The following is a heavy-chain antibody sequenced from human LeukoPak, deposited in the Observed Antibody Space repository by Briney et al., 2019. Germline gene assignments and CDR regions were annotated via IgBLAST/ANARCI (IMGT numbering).Heavy chain of an antibody. CDR1: GGSISSYY. CDR3: ARDQGKVAAAPRGWFDP. J-gene: IGHJ5*02. Sequence: SETLSLTCTVSGGSISSYYWSWIRQPPGKGLEWIGYIYYSGSTNYNPSLKSRVTISVDTSKNQFSLKLSSVTAADTAVYYCARDQGKVAAAPRGWFDPWGQGTLVTVSS. V-gene: IGHV4-59*01. CDR2: IYYSGST. D-gene: IGHD6-13*01.